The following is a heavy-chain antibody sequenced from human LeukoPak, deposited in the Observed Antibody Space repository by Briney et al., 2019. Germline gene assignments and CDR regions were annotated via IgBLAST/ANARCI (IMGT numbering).Heavy chain of an antibody. D-gene: IGHD3-22*01. CDR2: ISAYNGNT. Sequence: ASVKVPCKASGYTFTSYGISWVRQAPGQGLEWMGWISAYNGNTNYAQKLQGRVTMTTDTSTSTAYMELRSLRSDDTAVYYCARYDSSGYSFDYWGQGTLVTVSS. CDR3: ARYDSSGYSFDY. V-gene: IGHV1-18*01. CDR1: GYTFTSYG. J-gene: IGHJ4*02.